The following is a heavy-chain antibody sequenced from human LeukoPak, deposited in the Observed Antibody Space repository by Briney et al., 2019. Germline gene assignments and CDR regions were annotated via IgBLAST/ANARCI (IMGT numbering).Heavy chain of an antibody. CDR1: GFTFSSYA. CDR2: ITGSAESA. V-gene: IGHV3-23*01. Sequence: GGSLRLSCAASGFTFSSYAMSWVRQAPGKGLEWVSTITGSAESAYYADSVKGRFSISRDNSKNTLHLQLKSLRAEDTAVYYCAKDESSGYYYLDSWGQGTLVTVSS. CDR3: AKDESSGYYYLDS. D-gene: IGHD3-22*01. J-gene: IGHJ5*01.